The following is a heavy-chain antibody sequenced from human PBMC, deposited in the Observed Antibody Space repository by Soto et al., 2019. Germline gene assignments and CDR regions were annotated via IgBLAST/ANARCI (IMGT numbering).Heavy chain of an antibody. CDR1: GDSVSSNSAG. J-gene: IGHJ4*01. CDR2: TYYRSKWYY. V-gene: IGHV6-1*01. CDR3: ARGEQYSGGIFDY. D-gene: IGHD1-26*01. Sequence: SQTLSLTCAITGDSVSSNSAGWSWVRQSPSRGLEWLGRTYYRSKWYYEYAVSVRGRITINPDTSKNQYSLQLNSVTPEDTAVYFCARGEQYSGGIFDYWGQGTLVTVS.